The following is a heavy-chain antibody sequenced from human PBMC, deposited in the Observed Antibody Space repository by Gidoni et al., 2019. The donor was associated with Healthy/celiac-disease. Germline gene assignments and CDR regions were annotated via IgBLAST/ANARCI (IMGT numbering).Heavy chain of an antibody. D-gene: IGHD6-13*01. CDR2: IKQDGSEK. CDR3: ARGVKAEQHGWFDP. Sequence: EVQLVESGGGLVQPGGSLRLSCAASGFTFSSYWMSWVRQAPGKGLEGVANIKQDGSEKYYVDSVKGRFTISRDNAKNSLYLQMNSLRAEDTAVYYCARGVKAEQHGWFDPWGQGTLVTVSS. CDR1: GFTFSSYW. V-gene: IGHV3-7*03. J-gene: IGHJ5*02.